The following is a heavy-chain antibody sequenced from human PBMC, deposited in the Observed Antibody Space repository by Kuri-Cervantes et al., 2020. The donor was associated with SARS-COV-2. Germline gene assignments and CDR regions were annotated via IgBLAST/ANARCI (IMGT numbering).Heavy chain of an antibody. D-gene: IGHD4-17*01. CDR2: INPNSGGT. J-gene: IGHJ4*02. Sequence: ASVKVSCKASGYTFTGYYMHWVRQAPGQGLEWMGWINPNSGGTNCAQKFQGRVTMTRDTSISTAYMDLSRLRSDDTAVYYCARDRGGTTVTTYNTFDYWGQGTLVTVSS. CDR3: ARDRGGTTVTTYNTFDY. CDR1: GYTFTGYY. V-gene: IGHV1-2*02.